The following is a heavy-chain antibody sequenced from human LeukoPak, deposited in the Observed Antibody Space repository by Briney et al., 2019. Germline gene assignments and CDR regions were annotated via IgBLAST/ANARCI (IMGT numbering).Heavy chain of an antibody. J-gene: IGHJ6*03. CDR1: GYTFTSYY. V-gene: IGHV1-46*01. Sequence: ASVKVSCKASGYTFTSYYMHWVRQAPGQGLEWMGIINPSGGSTSYAQKFQGRVTMTRDTSTSTVYMELSSLRSEATAVYYCARDRIAARDYYYYMDVWGKGTTVTVSS. CDR2: INPSGGST. CDR3: ARDRIAARDYYYYMDV. D-gene: IGHD6-6*01.